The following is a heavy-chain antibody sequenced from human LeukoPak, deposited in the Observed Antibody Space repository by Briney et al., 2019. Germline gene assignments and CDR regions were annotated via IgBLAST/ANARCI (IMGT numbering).Heavy chain of an antibody. J-gene: IGHJ4*02. Sequence: GGSLRLSCAASGFTFSSYAMHWVRQAPGKGLEWVAVISYDGSNKYYADSVKGRFTISRDNSKNTLYLQMNSLRAEDTAVYYCARDLTGITYYDFWSGYLSGYYFDHWGQGTLVTVSS. CDR1: GFTFSSYA. V-gene: IGHV3-30-3*01. CDR2: ISYDGSNK. D-gene: IGHD3-3*01. CDR3: ARDLTGITYYDFWSGYLSGYYFDH.